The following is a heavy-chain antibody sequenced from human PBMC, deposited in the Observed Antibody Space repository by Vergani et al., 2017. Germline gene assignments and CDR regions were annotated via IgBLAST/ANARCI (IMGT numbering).Heavy chain of an antibody. D-gene: IGHD3-22*01. Sequence: QLHLQESGPGLVKPSETLSLTCSVSGDSISSGVYYWNWIRQHPGKGLEWIGYIYSTGSTNHNPSLRRRINMSVDTSKNQFSLKLNSVTAADTAMYYCARMGGYDEGDAFRIGYFDSWGPGILVTVSS. CDR2: IYSTGST. CDR1: GDSISSGVYY. J-gene: IGHJ4*02. V-gene: IGHV4-31*03. CDR3: ARMGGYDEGDAFRIGYFDS.